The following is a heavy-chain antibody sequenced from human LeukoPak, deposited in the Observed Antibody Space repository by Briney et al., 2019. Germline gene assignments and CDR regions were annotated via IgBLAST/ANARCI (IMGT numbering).Heavy chain of an antibody. CDR1: GFTFNHFG. CDR3: AKDAQRGFDYSNSLEY. CDR2: IWSDGSNK. Sequence: GGSLRLSSAASGFTFNHFGMHWVRQAPGKGLEWVAVIWSDGSNKFYADSVRGRFTISRDDSRKTVYLQMDRMTAEDTAIYYCAKDAQRGFDYSNSLEYWGQGALVTVSS. J-gene: IGHJ4*02. V-gene: IGHV3-33*06. D-gene: IGHD4-11*01.